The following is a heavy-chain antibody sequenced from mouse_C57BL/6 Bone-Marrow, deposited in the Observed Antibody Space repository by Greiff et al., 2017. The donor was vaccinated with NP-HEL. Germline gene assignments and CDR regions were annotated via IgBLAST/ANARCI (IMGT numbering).Heavy chain of an antibody. CDR2: IYPRSGNT. D-gene: IGHD1-1*01. J-gene: IGHJ3*01. CDR1: GYTFTSYG. V-gene: IGHV1-81*01. Sequence: QVQLKESGAELARPGASVKLSCKASGYTFTSYGISWVKQRTGQGLEWIGEIYPRSGNTYYNEKFKGKATLTADKSSSTAYMELRSLTSEDSAVYFCARDYYGSSYWFAYWGQGTLVTVSA. CDR3: ARDYYGSSYWFAY.